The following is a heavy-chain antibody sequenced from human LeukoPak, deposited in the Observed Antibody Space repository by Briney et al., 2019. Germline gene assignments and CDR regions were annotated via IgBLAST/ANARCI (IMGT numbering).Heavy chain of an antibody. CDR3: VREFRSGYNSRWFDY. CDR2: ISSSSSTI. J-gene: IGHJ5*01. Sequence: PGGSLRLSCAASGFTFSSYAMSWVRQAPGKGLEWISYISSSSSTIYYADSVKGRFTISRDNAKNSLYLRMNNLRTEDTAVYYCVREFRSGYNSRWFDYWGQGTLVTVSS. V-gene: IGHV3-48*04. CDR1: GFTFSSYA. D-gene: IGHD6-19*01.